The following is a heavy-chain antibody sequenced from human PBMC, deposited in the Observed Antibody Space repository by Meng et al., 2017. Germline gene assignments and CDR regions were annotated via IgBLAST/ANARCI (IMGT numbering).Heavy chain of an antibody. D-gene: IGHD2-15*01. V-gene: IGHV4-34*01. Sequence: SETLSLTCAVYGGSFSGYYWSWIRQPPGKGLEWIGEINHSGSTNYNPSLKSRVTISVDTSKNQFSLKLSSVTAADTAVYYCARRYCSGGSCYSSEVYWGQGTLVTVSS. CDR3: ARRYCSGGSCYSSEVY. J-gene: IGHJ4*02. CDR2: INHSGST. CDR1: GGSFSGYY.